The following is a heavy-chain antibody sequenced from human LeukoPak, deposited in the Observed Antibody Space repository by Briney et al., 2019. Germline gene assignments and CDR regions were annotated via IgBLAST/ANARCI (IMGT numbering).Heavy chain of an antibody. CDR2: MNPNSGNT. J-gene: IGHJ5*02. CDR1: GYTFTSYD. Sequence: ASVKVSCKASGYTFTSYDINWVRQATGQGLEWMGWMNPNSGNTGYAQKFQGRVTMTRNTSISTAYMELSSLRSEDTAVYYCARDRGGGSYYEDWFDPWGQGTLVTVSS. V-gene: IGHV1-8*01. CDR3: ARDRGGGSYYEDWFDP. D-gene: IGHD1-26*01.